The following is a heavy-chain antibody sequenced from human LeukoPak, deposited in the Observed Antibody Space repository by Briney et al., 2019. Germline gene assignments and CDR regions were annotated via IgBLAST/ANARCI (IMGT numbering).Heavy chain of an antibody. D-gene: IGHD6-13*01. CDR2: IYSGGST. CDR1: GFTVSSNY. J-gene: IGHJ4*02. V-gene: IGHV3-66*01. Sequence: GGSLRLSCAASGFTVSSNYMSWVRQAPGKGLEWVSVIYSGGSTYYADSVKGRFTIFRDNSKNTLYLQMNSLRAEDTAVYYCAREDIAAAGTFDYWGQGTLVTVSS. CDR3: AREDIAAAGTFDY.